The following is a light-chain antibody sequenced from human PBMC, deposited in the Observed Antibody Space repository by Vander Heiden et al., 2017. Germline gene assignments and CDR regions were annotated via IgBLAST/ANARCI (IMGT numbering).Light chain of an antibody. CDR2: RNN. Sequence: QSVLTQPPSASGTPGQRVTISCSGGTSYIGSNHVYWYQQVPGTAPKFLIYRNNQRPSGVPDRISGSKSGTSASLAISGLRSEDEATYYCAAWDDSLSGHVVFGGGTKLTVL. CDR3: AAWDDSLSGHVV. CDR1: TSYIGSNH. J-gene: IGLJ2*01. V-gene: IGLV1-47*01.